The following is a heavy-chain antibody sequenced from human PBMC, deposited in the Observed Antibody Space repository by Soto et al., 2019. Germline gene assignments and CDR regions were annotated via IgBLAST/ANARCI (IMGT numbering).Heavy chain of an antibody. CDR2: IYYSRST. CDR1: GGSISSYY. D-gene: IGHD6-13*01. CDR3: SSLGYSSSDDY. Sequence: QVQLQESGPGLVKPSETLSLTCTVSGGSISSYYWSWIRQPPGKGLEWIGYIYYSRSTNYTPSLKTRVPISVATSNNSITLKLSSVTAADSAVYSLSSLGYSSSDDYWGQGTLVTVPS. V-gene: IGHV4-59*08. J-gene: IGHJ4*02.